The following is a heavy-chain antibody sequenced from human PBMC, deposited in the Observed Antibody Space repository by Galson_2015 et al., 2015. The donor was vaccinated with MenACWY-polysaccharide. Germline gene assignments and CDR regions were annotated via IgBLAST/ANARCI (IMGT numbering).Heavy chain of an antibody. CDR3: ARGGKYYYDSSGYLNWFD. V-gene: IGHV1-8*01. CDR2: MNPNSGNT. Sequence: SCRASGYSFSSYDINWVRQTTGQGLEWMGWMNPNSGNTGYAQKFQGRVTMTRNTSISIAYMELSSLRSEDTAVYYCARGGKYYYDSSGYLNWFD. J-gene: IGHJ5*01. CDR1: GYSFSSYD. D-gene: IGHD3-22*01.